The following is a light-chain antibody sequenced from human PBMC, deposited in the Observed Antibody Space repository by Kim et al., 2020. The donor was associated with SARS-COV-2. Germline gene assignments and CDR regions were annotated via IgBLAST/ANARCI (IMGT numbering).Light chain of an antibody. Sequence: PGERATLPCRASQNFPNYLAWYQLRPGQAPRLLIHGVANRATGVPARFSGSGSGTDFNLTITSLEPEDFAVYYCQQRNEWPPVIFGPGTKVDIK. CDR2: GVA. CDR3: QQRNEWPPVI. V-gene: IGKV3-11*01. CDR1: QNFPNY. J-gene: IGKJ3*01.